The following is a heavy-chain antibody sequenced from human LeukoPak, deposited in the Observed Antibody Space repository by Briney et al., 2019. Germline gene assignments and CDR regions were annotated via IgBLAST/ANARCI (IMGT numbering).Heavy chain of an antibody. V-gene: IGHV3-48*04. CDR2: ISSSGSTI. CDR1: GFTFSSYS. CDR3: ARDGLYDSSGYYGDAFDI. Sequence: PGGSLRLSCAASGFTFSSYSMNWVRQAPGKGLEWVSYISSSGSTIYYADSVKGRFTISRDNAKNSLYLQMNSLRAEDTAVYYCARDGLYDSSGYYGDAFDIWGQGTMVTVSS. D-gene: IGHD3-22*01. J-gene: IGHJ3*02.